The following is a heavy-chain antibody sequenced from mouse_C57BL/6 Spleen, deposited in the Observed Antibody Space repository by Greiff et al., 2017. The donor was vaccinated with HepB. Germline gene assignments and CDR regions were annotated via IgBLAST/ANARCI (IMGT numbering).Heavy chain of an antibody. J-gene: IGHJ1*03. CDR1: GYSFTSYY. CDR3: ARDDYDGYFDV. V-gene: IGHV1-66*01. CDR2: IYPGSGNT. D-gene: IGHD2-4*01. Sequence: QVQLQQSGPELVKPGASVKISCKASGYSFTSYYIHWVKQRPGQGLEWIGWIYPGSGNTKYNEKFKGKATLTADTSSSTAYMQLSSLTSEDSAVYYCARDDYDGYFDVWGTGTTVTVSS.